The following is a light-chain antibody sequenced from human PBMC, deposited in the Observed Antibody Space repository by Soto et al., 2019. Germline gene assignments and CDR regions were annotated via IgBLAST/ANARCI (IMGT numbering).Light chain of an antibody. CDR1: QDISNY. Sequence: DIQMTQSPSSLSASVGDRVTITCQASQDISNYLNWYQQKPGKAPKLLIYDASNLETGVPSRFIGSGSGTDFTFTISSLQPEDIATYYCQQYDNLPRATFGQGTRLEIK. CDR2: DAS. V-gene: IGKV1-33*01. CDR3: QQYDNLPRAT. J-gene: IGKJ5*01.